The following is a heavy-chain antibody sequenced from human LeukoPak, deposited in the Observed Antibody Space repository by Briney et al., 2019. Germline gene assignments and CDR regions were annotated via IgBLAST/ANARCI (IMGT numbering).Heavy chain of an antibody. Sequence: GASLRLSCAASGFTFSSYAMSWVRQAPGKGLEWVSVISGSGGGASYTDSVKGRFTISRDNSKKTLYLQMNSLRAEDTAVYYCAKVSKGGSTRWFDPWGQGTLVTVSS. CDR3: AKVSKGGSTRWFDP. J-gene: IGHJ5*02. V-gene: IGHV3-23*01. CDR1: GFTFSSYA. CDR2: ISGSGGGA. D-gene: IGHD2/OR15-2a*01.